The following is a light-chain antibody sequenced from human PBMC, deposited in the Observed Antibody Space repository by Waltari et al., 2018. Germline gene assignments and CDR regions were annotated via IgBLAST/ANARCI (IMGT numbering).Light chain of an antibody. J-gene: IGKJ1*01. CDR1: QSISRY. V-gene: IGKV3-20*01. CDR3: QHHFRLPAT. CDR2: GAS. Sequence: IMLTQSPGTLSLSPGESSTLSCRARQSISRYLAWYQQKPGQAPRLLIYGASTRATGIPDRFSGSGSGTDFSLTISGLEPEDSAVYYCQHHFRLPATFGQGTKVEIK.